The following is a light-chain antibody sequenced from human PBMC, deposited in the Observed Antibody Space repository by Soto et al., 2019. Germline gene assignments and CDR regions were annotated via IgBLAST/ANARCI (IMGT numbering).Light chain of an antibody. CDR3: QQYESAPLT. V-gene: IGKV1-33*01. J-gene: IGKJ4*01. Sequence: DIQMTQSPSSLSASVGDRVTITCQASQDISNYLNWYQQKPGKAPKLLIYAASNLKTGVPSRFSGGGSGTDLTVTISSLQPEDIASYYWQQYESAPLTFGGGTKVEIK. CDR1: QDISNY. CDR2: AAS.